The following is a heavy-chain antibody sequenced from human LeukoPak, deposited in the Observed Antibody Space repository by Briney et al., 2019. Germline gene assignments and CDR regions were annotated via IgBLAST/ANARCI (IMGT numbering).Heavy chain of an antibody. V-gene: IGHV3-21*01. Sequence: GGSLRLSCAASGFTFSSYSFNWVRQVPGKGLEWVSSITTTFYTYYTDSVKGRFTISGDNAKNSLYLQMISLRAEDTAVYYCARECANWYGDYWGQGTLVTVSS. J-gene: IGHJ4*02. CDR2: ITTTFYT. D-gene: IGHD6-13*01. CDR1: GFTFSSYS. CDR3: ARECANWYGDY.